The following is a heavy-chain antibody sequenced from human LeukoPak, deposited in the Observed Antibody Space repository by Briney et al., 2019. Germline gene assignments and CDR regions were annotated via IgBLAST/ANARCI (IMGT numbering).Heavy chain of an antibody. Sequence: SETLSLTCAVYGGSFSGYYWSWIRQPPGKGLEWIGEINHSGGTNYNPSLKSRVTISVDTSKNQFSLKLSSVTAADTAVYYRARAEGPSGFDPWGQGTLVTVSS. CDR1: GGSFSGYY. V-gene: IGHV4-34*01. J-gene: IGHJ5*02. D-gene: IGHD3-10*01. CDR2: INHSGGT. CDR3: ARAEGPSGFDP.